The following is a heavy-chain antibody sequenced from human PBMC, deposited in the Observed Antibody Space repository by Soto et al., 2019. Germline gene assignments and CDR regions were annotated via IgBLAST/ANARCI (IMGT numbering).Heavy chain of an antibody. J-gene: IGHJ4*02. Sequence: ASVKVSCKASGYTFTGYYMHWVRQAPGQGLEWMGIINPSGGSTSYAQKFQGRVTMTRDTSTSTVYMELSSLRSEDTAVYYCAREEDYYDSSGYLVYWGQGTLVTVSS. CDR1: GYTFTGYY. D-gene: IGHD3-22*01. CDR3: AREEDYYDSSGYLVY. CDR2: INPSGGST. V-gene: IGHV1-46*03.